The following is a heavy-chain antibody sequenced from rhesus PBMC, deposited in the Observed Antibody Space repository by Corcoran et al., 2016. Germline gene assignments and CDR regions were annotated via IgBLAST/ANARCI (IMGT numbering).Heavy chain of an antibody. D-gene: IGHD5-24*01. CDR2: VRSGGST. V-gene: IGHV4-160*01. CDR3: ARQGKDSGYSSGYFDY. Sequence: QVQLQQWGEGLVKPSETLSLTCAVYGGSVSGYWWGWIRQPPGKGLEWIGRVRSGGSTNCNPSLKSRVTISICTAKNQFSLKLSSMTAADTAVYYCARQGKDSGYSSGYFDYWGQGVLVTVSS. CDR1: GGSVSGYW. J-gene: IGHJ4*01.